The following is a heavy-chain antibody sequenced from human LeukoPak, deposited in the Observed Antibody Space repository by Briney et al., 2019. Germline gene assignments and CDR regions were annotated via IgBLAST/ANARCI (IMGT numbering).Heavy chain of an antibody. Sequence: SQTLSLTCTVSGGSISSGNYYWSWIRQPAGKGLEWIGRFYSGGSTTYNPSLKGRVTISADTAKNQVSLKMSSVTAADTAVYYCARELRRYFDLWGRGTLVTVSS. CDR1: GGSISSGNYY. CDR3: ARELRRYFDL. V-gene: IGHV4-61*02. CDR2: FYSGGST. J-gene: IGHJ2*01.